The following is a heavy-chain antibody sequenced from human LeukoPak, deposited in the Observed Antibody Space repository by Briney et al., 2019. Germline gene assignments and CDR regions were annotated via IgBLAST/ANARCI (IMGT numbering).Heavy chain of an antibody. CDR1: GGSISSGSYY. J-gene: IGHJ3*02. CDR3: ARESTYDSSGYYSPPHAFDI. V-gene: IGHV4-61*02. CDR2: IYTSGST. Sequence: SQTLSLTCTVSGGSISSGSYYWSWIRQPAGKGLEWFGRIYTSGSTNYNPSLKSRVTISVDTSKNQFSLKLSSVTAADTAVYYCARESTYDSSGYYSPPHAFDIWGQGTMVTVSS. D-gene: IGHD3-22*01.